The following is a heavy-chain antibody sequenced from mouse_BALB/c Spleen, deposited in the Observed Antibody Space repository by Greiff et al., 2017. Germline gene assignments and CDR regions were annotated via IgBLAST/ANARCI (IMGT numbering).Heavy chain of an antibody. J-gene: IGHJ3*01. CDR2: IYPSDSYT. CDR1: GYTFTSYW. CDR3: TGGTPFAY. V-gene: IGHV1-69*02. D-gene: IGHD3-3*01. Sequence: QVQLKQPGAELVRPGASVKLSCKASGYTFTSYWINWVKQRPGQGLEWIGNIYPSDSYTNYNQKFKDKATLTVDKSSSTAYMQLSSPTSEDSAVYYCTGGTPFAYWGQGTLVTVSA.